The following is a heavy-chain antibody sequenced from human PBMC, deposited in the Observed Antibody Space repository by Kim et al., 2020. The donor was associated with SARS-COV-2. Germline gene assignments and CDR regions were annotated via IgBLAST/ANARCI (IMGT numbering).Heavy chain of an antibody. J-gene: IGHJ4*02. CDR3: ARATYSDNYSFDY. V-gene: IGHV3-21*01. Sequence: YADSVKGRFTISRDNAKNSLYLQMNSLRAEDTAVYYCARATYSDNYSFDYWGQGTLVTLSS. D-gene: IGHD4-4*01.